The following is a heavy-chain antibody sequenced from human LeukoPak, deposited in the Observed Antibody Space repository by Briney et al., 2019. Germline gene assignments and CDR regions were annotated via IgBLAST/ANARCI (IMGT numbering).Heavy chain of an antibody. CDR3: ARKYDGYSFFDY. D-gene: IGHD2-15*01. Sequence: GASVKVSCKASGYTFTNYYLHWVRQAPGQGLEWMGVINPGGGSTSYAQKFQGRVTMTRDTSTSTVYMELSSLRSEDTAVYYCARKYDGYSFFDYWGQGTPVTVSS. CDR2: INPGGGST. V-gene: IGHV1-46*01. CDR1: GYTFTNYY. J-gene: IGHJ4*02.